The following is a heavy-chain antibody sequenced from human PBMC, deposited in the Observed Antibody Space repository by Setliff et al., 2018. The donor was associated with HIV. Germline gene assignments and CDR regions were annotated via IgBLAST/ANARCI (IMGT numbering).Heavy chain of an antibody. J-gene: IGHJ4*02. V-gene: IGHV4-31*03. Sequence: PSETLSLTCTVSGGSISSTNYYWTWLRQHPGKGLEWIGYIYYSGNSDYNPSLKSRVTISVDTSKNQFSLKLSSVTAADTAVYYCARDVSIRGGYYFDYWGQGILVTVSS. CDR1: GGSISSTNYY. CDR2: IYYSGNS. CDR3: ARDVSIRGGYYFDY. D-gene: IGHD3-10*01.